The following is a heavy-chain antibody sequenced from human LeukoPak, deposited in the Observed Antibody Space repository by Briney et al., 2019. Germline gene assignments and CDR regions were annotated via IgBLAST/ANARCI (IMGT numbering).Heavy chain of an antibody. CDR1: GDSISSNYW. Sequence: SETLSLTCAVSGDSISSNYWWTWVRQPPGKGLEWIGEIHHSGSTNYSPSLKSRVTISVDNSRNQFSLGLSSVSAADTAVYYCARGIPGYFGTSGYYYEYWGQGTLVAVSS. CDR3: ARGIPGYFGTSGYYYEY. V-gene: IGHV4-4*02. D-gene: IGHD3-22*01. J-gene: IGHJ4*02. CDR2: IHHSGST.